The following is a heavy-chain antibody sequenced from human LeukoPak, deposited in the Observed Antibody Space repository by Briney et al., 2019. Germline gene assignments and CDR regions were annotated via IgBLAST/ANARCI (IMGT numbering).Heavy chain of an antibody. CDR2: VHYSGST. D-gene: IGHD4-17*01. J-gene: IGHJ5*02. V-gene: IGHV4-59*01. Sequence: SETLSLTCTVSVDSISGYYWNWIRQPPGKGLEWIGFVHYSGSTNYNPFLKSRVTISVDISKNQFSLNLSSVTAADTAVYYSARARGGYGDYGSWFDPWGQGTLVPVSS. CDR3: ARARGGYGDYGSWFDP. CDR1: VDSISGYY.